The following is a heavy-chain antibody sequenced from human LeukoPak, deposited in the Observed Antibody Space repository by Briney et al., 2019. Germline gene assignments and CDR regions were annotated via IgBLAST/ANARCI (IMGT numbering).Heavy chain of an antibody. CDR3: ARSHLKLHDSSGYYL. CDR1: GGSISSYY. J-gene: IGHJ5*02. CDR2: IYYSGST. D-gene: IGHD3-22*01. V-gene: IGHV4-59*01. Sequence: SETLSLTCTVSGGSISSYYWSWIRQPPGKGLEWIGYIYYSGSTNYNPSLKSRVTISVDTSKNQFSLKLSSVTAADTAVYYCARSHLKLHDSSGYYLWGQGTLVTVSS.